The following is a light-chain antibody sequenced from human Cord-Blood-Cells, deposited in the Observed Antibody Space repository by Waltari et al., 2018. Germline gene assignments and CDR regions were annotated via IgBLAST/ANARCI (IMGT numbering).Light chain of an antibody. J-gene: IGLJ1*01. Sequence: QSALTQPASVSGSPGQSITISCTGTSSHVGGYNYVSWYQQHPGKAPKLMIYEVSNRSSGVSKRFSGSKSGNTASVTISGLQAEDEADYYCSSYTSSSTYVFGTGTKVTVL. CDR2: EVS. V-gene: IGLV2-14*01. CDR1: SSHVGGYNY. CDR3: SSYTSSSTYV.